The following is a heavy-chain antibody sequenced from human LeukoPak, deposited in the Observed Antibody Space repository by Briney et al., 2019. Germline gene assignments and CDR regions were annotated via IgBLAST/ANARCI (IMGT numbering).Heavy chain of an antibody. J-gene: IGHJ6*03. D-gene: IGHD3-10*01. V-gene: IGHV4-59*01. CDR1: GGSFSTYY. CDR2: IYYSGST. Sequence: SETLSLTCTVSGGSFSTYYWSWIRQPPGKGLEWIGYIYYSGSTNYNPSLRSRVTISVDTSKNQFSLKLSSVTAADTAVYYCARALKSFGPQHYYYYMDVWGKGTTVTVSS. CDR3: ARALKSFGPQHYYYYMDV.